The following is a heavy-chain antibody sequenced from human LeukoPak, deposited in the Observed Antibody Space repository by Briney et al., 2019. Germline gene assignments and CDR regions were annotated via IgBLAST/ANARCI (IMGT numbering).Heavy chain of an antibody. J-gene: IGHJ5*02. CDR3: AKEVVPAAILSKGFDP. Sequence: GRSLRLSCAASGFTFSSYGMHWVRQAPGKGLEWVAVISYDGSNKYYADSVKGRFTISRDNSKNTLYLQMNSLRAEDTAVYYCAKEVVPAAILSKGFDPWGQGTLVTASS. D-gene: IGHD2-2*02. V-gene: IGHV3-30*18. CDR1: GFTFSSYG. CDR2: ISYDGSNK.